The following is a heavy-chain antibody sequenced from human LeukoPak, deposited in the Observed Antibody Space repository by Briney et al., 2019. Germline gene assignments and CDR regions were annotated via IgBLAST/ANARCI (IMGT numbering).Heavy chain of an antibody. D-gene: IGHD2-15*01. V-gene: IGHV4-61*01. CDR2: IYYSGST. Sequence: PSETLSLTCTASGGSVSSGCYYWSWIRQPPGKGLEWIGNIYYSGSTNYNPSLKSRVTISVDACNNQFSLKLSSVTAADTAVYYCARAPPMYCSGGSCDSGGVDYWGQGTLVTVSS. CDR1: GGSVSSGCYY. J-gene: IGHJ4*02. CDR3: ARAPPMYCSGGSCDSGGVDY.